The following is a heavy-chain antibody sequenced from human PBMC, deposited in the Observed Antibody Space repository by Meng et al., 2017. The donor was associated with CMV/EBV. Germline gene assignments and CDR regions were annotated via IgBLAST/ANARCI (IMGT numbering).Heavy chain of an antibody. D-gene: IGHD6-13*01. J-gene: IGHJ4*02. CDR1: GFSLRTSVVG. Sequence: HITLQQSVPTLVNPTHTLTLTCTFSGFSLRTSVVGVGWIRQPPGKALEWLALIYWDDDKRYSPSLKSRLTITKDTSKNQVVLTMTNMDPVDTATYYCARIAAAGRFDYWGQGTLVTVSS. CDR2: IYWDDDK. V-gene: IGHV2-5*02. CDR3: ARIAAAGRFDY.